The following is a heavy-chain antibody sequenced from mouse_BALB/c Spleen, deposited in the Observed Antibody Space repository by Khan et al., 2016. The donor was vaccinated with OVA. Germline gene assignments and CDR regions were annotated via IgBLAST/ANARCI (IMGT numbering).Heavy chain of an antibody. J-gene: IGHJ3*01. V-gene: IGHV1-77*01. CDR3: ARRNYFGYTFAY. CDR1: GYTFTDYY. Sequence: QVQLQQSGAELARPGASVKLSCKASGYTFTDYYINWVKQRTGQGLEWIGEIYPGSGNTYYNEKFKDKATLTADKSSTTDYMQLSSLTSEYSAVYFCARRNYFGYTFAYWGQGTLVTVSA. CDR2: IYPGSGNT. D-gene: IGHD1-2*01.